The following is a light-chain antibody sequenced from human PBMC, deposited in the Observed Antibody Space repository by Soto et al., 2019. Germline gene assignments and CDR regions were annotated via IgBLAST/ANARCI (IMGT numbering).Light chain of an antibody. J-gene: IGLJ1*01. Sequence: QSVLTQPPSVSGAPGQRVIISCTGSSSNIGAGYDVHWYQQLPGTAPKLLIYGNSNRPSGVPDRFSGSKSDTSASLAITGLQAEDEADYYCQSYDSSLSGYVFGIGTKVTVL. CDR1: SSNIGAGYD. CDR2: GNS. V-gene: IGLV1-40*01. CDR3: QSYDSSLSGYV.